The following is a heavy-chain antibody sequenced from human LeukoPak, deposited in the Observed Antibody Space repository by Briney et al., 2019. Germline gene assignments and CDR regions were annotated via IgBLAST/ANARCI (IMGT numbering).Heavy chain of an antibody. V-gene: IGHV3-11*01. J-gene: IGHJ4*02. Sequence: GSLRLSCAASGFTFSDYYMSWIRQAPGKGLEWVSYISSSGSTIYYADSVKGRFTISRDNAKNSLFLQMNSLRAEDTAVYFCARVLYSSSWKLFDYWGQGTLVTVSS. CDR2: ISSSGSTI. CDR1: GFTFSDYY. CDR3: ARVLYSSSWKLFDY. D-gene: IGHD6-13*01.